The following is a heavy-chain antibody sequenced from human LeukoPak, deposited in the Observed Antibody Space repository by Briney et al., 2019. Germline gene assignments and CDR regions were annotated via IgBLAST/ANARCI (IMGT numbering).Heavy chain of an antibody. CDR1: GYTFTSYG. CDR2: IIPIFGTA. J-gene: IGHJ4*02. D-gene: IGHD2-2*01. Sequence: ASVKVSCKASGYTFTSYGISWVRQAPGQGLEWMGGIIPIFGTANYAQKFQGRDTITADESTSTVYMELSSLRSEDTAVYYCAIDGGAGVGPAAANDYWGQGTLVTVSS. V-gene: IGHV1-69*13. CDR3: AIDGGAGVGPAAANDY.